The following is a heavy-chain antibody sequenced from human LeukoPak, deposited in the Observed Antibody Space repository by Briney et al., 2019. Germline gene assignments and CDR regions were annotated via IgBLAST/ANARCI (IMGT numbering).Heavy chain of an antibody. D-gene: IGHD3-3*01. V-gene: IGHV3-23*01. CDR1: GFTFSSYA. CDR3: AKDFQYCDFWSGYYHLMSF. CDR2: ISGSGGST. Sequence: GGSLRLSCAASGFTFSSYAMSWVRQAPGKGLEWVSAISGSGGSTYYADSVKGRFTISRDNSKNTLYLQMNSLRAEDTAVYYCAKDFQYCDFWSGYYHLMSFWGQGTLVTVSS. J-gene: IGHJ4*02.